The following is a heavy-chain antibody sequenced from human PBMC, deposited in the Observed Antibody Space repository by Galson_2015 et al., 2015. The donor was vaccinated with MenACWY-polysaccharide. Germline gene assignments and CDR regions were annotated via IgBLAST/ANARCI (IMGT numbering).Heavy chain of an antibody. D-gene: IGHD6-13*01. J-gene: IGHJ6*03. CDR3: AKGGQQLTRSTDYMDV. Sequence: SLRLSCAASGFSFSTYDIHWVRQAPGKGLEWVAVISYDGSNKYYADSVKGRFTISRDNSKNTLYLQMNSLRAEDTAVYYCAKGGQQLTRSTDYMDVWGKGTTVTV. CDR2: ISYDGSNK. CDR1: GFSFSTYD. V-gene: IGHV3-30*18.